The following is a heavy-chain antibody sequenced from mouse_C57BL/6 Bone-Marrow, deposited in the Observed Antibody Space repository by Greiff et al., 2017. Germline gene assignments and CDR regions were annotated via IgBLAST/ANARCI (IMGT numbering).Heavy chain of an antibody. D-gene: IGHD1-1*01. CDR1: GYKFTDYY. J-gene: IGHJ3*01. CDR2: INPYNGGT. Sequence: EVQLQQSGPVLVKPGASVKMSCKASGYKFTDYYMNWVKQSHGKSLEWIGVINPYNGGTSYNQKFKGKATLTVDKSSSTAYMELNSLTSEDSAVYYCARNPPFYYGSAWFAYWGQGTLVTVSA. V-gene: IGHV1-19*01. CDR3: ARNPPFYYGSAWFAY.